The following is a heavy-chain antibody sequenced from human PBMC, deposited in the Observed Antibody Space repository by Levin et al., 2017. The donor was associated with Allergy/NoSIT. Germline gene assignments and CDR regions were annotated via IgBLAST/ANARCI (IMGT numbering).Heavy chain of an antibody. CDR1: GFSVSRYW. CDR2: INEDGSTI. D-gene: IGHD3-3*01. Sequence: ASVKVSCAASGFSVSRYWMHWVRQAPGKGLAWVSRINEDGSTINYADSVEGRFTISRDTAKNTLYLQMNSLRVEDTAVYYCTRDTFGVDDYWGQGTMVTVSS. J-gene: IGHJ4*02. V-gene: IGHV3-74*01. CDR3: TRDTFGVDDY.